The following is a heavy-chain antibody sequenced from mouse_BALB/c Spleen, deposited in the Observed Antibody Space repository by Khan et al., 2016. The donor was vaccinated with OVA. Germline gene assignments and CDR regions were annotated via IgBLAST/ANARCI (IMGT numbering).Heavy chain of an antibody. CDR1: GYTFTDFY. Sequence: QVQLQQSGTELARPGASVNLSCKASGYTFTDFYINWVKQRSGQGLEWIGEISPGSGDTYYNEKFTGKATLTADKSSSTAYMQLSSLTSEASAIYFWARRNYFGYTFAYWGQGTLVTGSA. J-gene: IGHJ3*01. CDR3: ARRNYFGYTFAY. D-gene: IGHD1-2*01. CDR2: ISPGSGDT. V-gene: IGHV1-77*01.